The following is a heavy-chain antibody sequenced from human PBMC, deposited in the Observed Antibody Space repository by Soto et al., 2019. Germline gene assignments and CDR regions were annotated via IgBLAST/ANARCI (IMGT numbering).Heavy chain of an antibody. CDR3: AKDRLAGNFDY. CDR1: GFTFNNYA. CDR2: ISATGGST. V-gene: IGHV3-23*01. D-gene: IGHD6-6*01. Sequence: EVQVLDSGGGVVQPGGSLRLSCASSGFTFNNYAMNCVLQAPGKGLEWVATISATGGSTYYADSVKGRFTISRDNSKNTLYLQMNGLRVEDTAVYYCAKDRLAGNFDYWGQGTQVTVAS. J-gene: IGHJ4*02.